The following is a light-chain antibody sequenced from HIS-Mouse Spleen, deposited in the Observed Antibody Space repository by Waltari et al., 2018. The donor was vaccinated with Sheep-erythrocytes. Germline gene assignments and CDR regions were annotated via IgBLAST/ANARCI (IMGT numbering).Light chain of an antibody. J-gene: IGLJ3*02. CDR3: SSYAGSNNWV. V-gene: IGLV2-8*01. CDR2: KVS. Sequence: QSALTQPPSASGSPGQSVTTSCTGTSSDVGRSNYLSRYQQHPGNPPKLMIYKVSKRPSGVPDRFSGSKSGNTASLTVSGLQAEDEADYYCSSYAGSNNWVFGGGTKLTVL. CDR1: SSDVGRSNY.